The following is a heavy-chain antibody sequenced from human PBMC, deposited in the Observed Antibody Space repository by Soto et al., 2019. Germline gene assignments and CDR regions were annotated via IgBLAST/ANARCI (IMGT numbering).Heavy chain of an antibody. D-gene: IGHD3-3*01. V-gene: IGHV3-23*01. CDR2: ISGSGDST. Sequence: EVELLESGGGLVQPGGSLRLSCAASGFTFSSYAMSWVRQAPGKGLEWVSGISGSGDSTYYADSVRGRFTISRDNSKNTLYLQMNSLRAEDTAVYYCVKGGPMAYDFLTCDPWGQGTLVSVSS. J-gene: IGHJ5*02. CDR1: GFTFSSYA. CDR3: VKGGPMAYDFLTCDP.